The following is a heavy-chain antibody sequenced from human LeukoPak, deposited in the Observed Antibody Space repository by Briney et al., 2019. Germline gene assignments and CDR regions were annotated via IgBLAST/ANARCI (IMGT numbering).Heavy chain of an antibody. D-gene: IGHD1-26*01. J-gene: IGHJ3*02. CDR3: ARGGLPNAFDI. CDR2: ISWNSGSI. Sequence: PGRSLRLSCAASGFTFDDYAMHWVRQAPGKGLEWVSGISWNSGSIGYADSVKGRFTISRDNAKDSLYLQMNSLRAEDRAVYYCARGGLPNAFDIWGQGTTVTVSS. V-gene: IGHV3-9*01. CDR1: GFTFDDYA.